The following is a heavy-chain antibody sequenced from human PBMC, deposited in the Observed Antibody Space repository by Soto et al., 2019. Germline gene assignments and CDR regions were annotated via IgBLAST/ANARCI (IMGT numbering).Heavy chain of an antibody. D-gene: IGHD2-2*01. V-gene: IGHV4-4*02. CDR1: SGSISSSNW. Sequence: QVQLQESGPGLVKPSGTLSLTCAVSSGSISSSNWWSWVRQPPGKGLEWIGEIYHSGSTNYNPSLTSRVTISVDKSKNQFSLKLSSVTAADTAVYYCARVHGNIVVVPAAKRNAFDIWGQGTMVTVSS. CDR2: IYHSGST. CDR3: ARVHGNIVVVPAAKRNAFDI. J-gene: IGHJ3*02.